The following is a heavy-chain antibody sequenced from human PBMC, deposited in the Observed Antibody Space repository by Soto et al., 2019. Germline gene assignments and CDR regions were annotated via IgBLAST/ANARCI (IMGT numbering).Heavy chain of an antibody. CDR2: IRSKAYGGTT. CDR1: GFTFGDYA. J-gene: IGHJ6*02. D-gene: IGHD2-2*01. Sequence: GGSLRLSCTASGFTFGDYAMSWFRQAPGKGLEWVGFIRSKAYGGTTEYAASVKGRFTISRDDSKSIAYLQMNSLKTEDTAVYYCTRGCSSTSCHYYYYYGMDVWGQGTTVTVSS. V-gene: IGHV3-49*03. CDR3: TRGCSSTSCHYYYYYGMDV.